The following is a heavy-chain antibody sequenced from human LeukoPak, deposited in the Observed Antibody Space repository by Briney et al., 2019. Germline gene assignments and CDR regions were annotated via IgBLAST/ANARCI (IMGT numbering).Heavy chain of an antibody. Sequence: GASVKVSCKASGGTFSSYAISWVRQAPGQGLEWMGGIIPIFGTANYAQKFQGRVTITTDESTSTAYMELSSLRSEDTAVYYCARGRQLLPTTYYYYMDVWGKGTTVTVSS. CDR1: GGTFSSYA. V-gene: IGHV1-69*05. CDR2: IIPIFGTA. J-gene: IGHJ6*03. D-gene: IGHD2-2*01. CDR3: ARGRQLLPTTYYYYMDV.